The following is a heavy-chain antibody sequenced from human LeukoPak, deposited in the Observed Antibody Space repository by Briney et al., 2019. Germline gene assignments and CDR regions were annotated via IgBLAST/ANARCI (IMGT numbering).Heavy chain of an antibody. J-gene: IGHJ4*02. CDR1: GFTFSSYG. CDR2: ISGSGGST. CDR3: AKDATGEMDY. Sequence: GGTLRLSCAASGFTFSSYGMSWVRQAPGKGLEWVSAISGSGGSTYYADSVKGRFTISRDNPKNTLYLQMNSLRAEDTAVYYCAKDATGEMDYWGQGTLVTVSS. V-gene: IGHV3-23*01.